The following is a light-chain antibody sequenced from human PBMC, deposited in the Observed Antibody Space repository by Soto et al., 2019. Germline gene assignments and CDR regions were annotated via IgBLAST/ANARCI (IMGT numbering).Light chain of an antibody. CDR3: QQYNSWPWT. Sequence: EIVMTQSPATLSXXXXXXXXXXXRASQSVSSNLAWYQQKPGQAPRLLIYGASTRATGFPARFSGSGSGTEFTLTISSLQSEDFAVYYCQQYNSWPWTFGQGTKVDIK. V-gene: IGKV3-15*01. J-gene: IGKJ1*01. CDR1: QSVSSN. CDR2: GAS.